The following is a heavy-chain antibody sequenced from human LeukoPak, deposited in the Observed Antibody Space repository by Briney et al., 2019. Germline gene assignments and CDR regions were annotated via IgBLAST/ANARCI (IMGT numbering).Heavy chain of an antibody. Sequence: PGGSLRLSCAASGFTFSSYSMNWVRQAPGKGLEWVSSISSSSSYIYYADSVKGRFTISRDNAKNSLYLQMNSLRAEDTAVYYCARDRNGDSYFDHWGQGTLVTVSS. D-gene: IGHD4-17*01. CDR2: ISSSSSYI. CDR3: ARDRNGDSYFDH. CDR1: GFTFSSYS. V-gene: IGHV3-21*01. J-gene: IGHJ4*02.